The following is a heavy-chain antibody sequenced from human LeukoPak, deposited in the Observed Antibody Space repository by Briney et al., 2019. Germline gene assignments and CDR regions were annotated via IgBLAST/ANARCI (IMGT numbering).Heavy chain of an antibody. J-gene: IGHJ6*04. CDR2: IIPIFGTA. CDR3: AARMVRGVIIPGGDYYYGMDV. V-gene: IGHV1-69*13. CDR1: GCTFSSYA. D-gene: IGHD3-10*01. Sequence: SVKVSCKASGCTFSSYAISWVRQAPGQGLEWMGGIIPIFGTANYAQKFQGRVTITADESTSTAYMELSSLRSEDTAVYYCAARMVRGVIIPGGDYYYGMDVWGKGTTVTVSS.